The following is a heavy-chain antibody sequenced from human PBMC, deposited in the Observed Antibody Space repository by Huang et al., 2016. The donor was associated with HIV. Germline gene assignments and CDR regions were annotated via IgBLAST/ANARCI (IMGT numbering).Heavy chain of an antibody. CDR2: ISYKGIT. J-gene: IGHJ4*02. Sequence: QLQLQESGPGLVKPSETLSLTCTVSGVSISSSNDNWGWIRQPPGKGLEWIGRISYKGITYYNPPLKNRLTISVDTSKNHFSLKVSSVTAADTAVYYCARLFRGYYDEWGQGTLVTVSS. CDR1: GVSISSSNDN. D-gene: IGHD3-22*01. CDR3: ARLFRGYYDE. V-gene: IGHV4-39*02.